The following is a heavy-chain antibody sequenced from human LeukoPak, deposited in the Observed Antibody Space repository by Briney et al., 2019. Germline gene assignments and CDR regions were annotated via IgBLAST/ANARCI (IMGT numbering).Heavy chain of an antibody. Sequence: SETLSLTCTVSGGSISSYYWSWIRQPPGKGLEWIGYIYYSGSTNYNPSLKSRVTISVDTSKNQFSLKLSSVTAADTAVYYCARVGCSSTSCYPHHGMDVWGQGATVTVSS. CDR2: IYYSGST. CDR3: ARVGCSSTSCYPHHGMDV. J-gene: IGHJ6*02. V-gene: IGHV4-59*01. D-gene: IGHD2-2*01. CDR1: GGSISSYY.